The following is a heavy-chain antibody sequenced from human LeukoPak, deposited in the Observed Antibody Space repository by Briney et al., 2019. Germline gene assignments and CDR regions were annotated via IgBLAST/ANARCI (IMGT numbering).Heavy chain of an antibody. D-gene: IGHD5-18*01. V-gene: IGHV4-59*08. CDR3: ARSFRGYSYGPTDY. CDR1: GGSFSDYY. Sequence: SETLSLTCAVYGGSFSDYYWSWIRQPPGKGLEWIGYIYYSGSTNYNPSLKSRVTISVDTSKNQFSLKLSSVTAADTAVYYCARSFRGYSYGPTDYWGQGTLVTVSS. J-gene: IGHJ4*02. CDR2: IYYSGST.